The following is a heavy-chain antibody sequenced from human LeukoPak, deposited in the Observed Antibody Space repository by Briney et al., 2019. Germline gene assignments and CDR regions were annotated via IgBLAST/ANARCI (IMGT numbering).Heavy chain of an antibody. CDR3: TRGSSGRRDN. J-gene: IGHJ4*02. Sequence: ASVKVSCKASGYTFTSCDINWVRQATGQGLEWMGWMNPNSGNTGYGHSFQDRITMTRDISIGTAYMELSNLTSEDTAIYYCTRGSSGRRDNWGQGTLVTVSA. CDR1: GYTFTSCD. V-gene: IGHV1-8*01. D-gene: IGHD6-19*01. CDR2: MNPNSGNT.